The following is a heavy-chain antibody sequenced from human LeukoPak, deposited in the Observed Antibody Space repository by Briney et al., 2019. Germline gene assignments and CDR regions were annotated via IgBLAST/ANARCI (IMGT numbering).Heavy chain of an antibody. CDR2: INPNNGGT. Sequence: GASVRVSCKASGYTFTGFYMHWVRQAPGEGVEWMGWINPNNGGTNYAQKFQGRVTMTRDTSISTAYMELSRLKSDDTAVYYCARNGPAAPYYYYYYGMDVWGQGTTVTVSS. V-gene: IGHV1-2*02. D-gene: IGHD2-2*01. CDR3: ARNGPAAPYYYYYYGMDV. J-gene: IGHJ6*02. CDR1: GYTFTGFY.